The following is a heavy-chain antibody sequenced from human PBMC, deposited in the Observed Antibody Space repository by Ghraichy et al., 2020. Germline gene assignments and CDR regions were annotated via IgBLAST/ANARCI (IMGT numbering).Heavy chain of an antibody. D-gene: IGHD4-11*01. CDR3: ARDSYSNYILDY. CDR1: GGSISSYY. Sequence: SETLSLTCTVSGGSISSYYWSWIRQPPGKGLEWIGYIYYSGSTNYNPSLKSRVTISVDTSKNQFSLRLTSVTAADTAVYYCARDSYSNYILDYWGQGTLVTVSS. V-gene: IGHV4-59*01. J-gene: IGHJ4*02. CDR2: IYYSGST.